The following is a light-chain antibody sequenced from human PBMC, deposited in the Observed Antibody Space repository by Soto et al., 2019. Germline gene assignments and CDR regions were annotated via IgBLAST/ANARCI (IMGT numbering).Light chain of an antibody. V-gene: IGKV1-39*01. CDR3: QQSYLTPIT. J-gene: IGKJ5*01. CDR1: QRILDY. CDR2: AAS. Sequence: DIQMTQSPSSLSASVGDSVTITCRASQRILDYLNWYQQKPGKAPKILIYAASNLQSGVPSRFSGSGSGSDFTLTISSLQPEDFASYYCQQSYLTPITFGQGTRLEIK.